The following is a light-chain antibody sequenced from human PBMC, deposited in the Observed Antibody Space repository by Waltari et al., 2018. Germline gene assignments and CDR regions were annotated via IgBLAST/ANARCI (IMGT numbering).Light chain of an antibody. J-gene: IGKJ1*01. CDR1: QGIRND. CDR2: TAA. V-gene: IGKV1-17*01. Sequence: DIQMTQSPSSLSASVGDRVTFTCRASQGIRNDLGWYQQKPGKPPKRLIYTAATLQSGVPSRFSGTGSGTEFTLRISSLQPEDFATYYCLQQNTYPWTFGQGTKVEIK. CDR3: LQQNTYPWT.